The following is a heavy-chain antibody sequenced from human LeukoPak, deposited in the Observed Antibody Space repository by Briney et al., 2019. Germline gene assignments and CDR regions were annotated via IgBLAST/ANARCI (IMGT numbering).Heavy chain of an antibody. J-gene: IGHJ4*02. CDR3: ARVSPNTVTTLQYFDY. D-gene: IGHD4-17*01. V-gene: IGHV3-7*01. CDR1: GFTFSSYW. Sequence: WGSLRLSCAASGFTFSSYWMSGVRQAPGKGLEWVANIKQDGSEKYYVDSVKGRFTISRDNANNSMYLQTNSLRAEDTAVYYCARVSPNTVTTLQYFDYWGQGTLVTVSS. CDR2: IKQDGSEK.